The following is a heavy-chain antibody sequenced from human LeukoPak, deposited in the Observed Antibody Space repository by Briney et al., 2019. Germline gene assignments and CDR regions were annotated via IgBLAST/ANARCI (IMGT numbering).Heavy chain of an antibody. Sequence: SETLSLTPSVSGGSISSRGYYWAWVRQPPGKGLEWIGSISYSGSTYYNPSLKSRVTISADTSKSQFSLKLSSVTAADTAVYYCARTSYYDSSGYTLDFWGQGALVTVSS. V-gene: IGHV4-39*01. CDR1: GGSISSRGYY. D-gene: IGHD3-22*01. CDR2: ISYSGST. J-gene: IGHJ4*02. CDR3: ARTSYYDSSGYTLDF.